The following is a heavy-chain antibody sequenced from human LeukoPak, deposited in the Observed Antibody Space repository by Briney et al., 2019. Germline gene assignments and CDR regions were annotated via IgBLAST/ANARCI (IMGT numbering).Heavy chain of an antibody. CDR1: GGTFSSYA. CDR3: ASTHGEQQLEAFDI. V-gene: IGHV1-69*13. CDR2: IIPIFGTA. J-gene: IGHJ3*02. Sequence: ASVKVSCKASGGTFSSYAISWVRQAPGQGLGWMGGIIPIFGTANYAQKFQGRVTITADESTSTAYMELSSLRSEDTAVYYCASTHGEQQLEAFDIWGQGTMVTVSS. D-gene: IGHD6-13*01.